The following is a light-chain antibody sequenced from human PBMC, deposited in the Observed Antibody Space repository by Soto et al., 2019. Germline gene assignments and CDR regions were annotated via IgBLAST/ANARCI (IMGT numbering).Light chain of an antibody. V-gene: IGLV1-44*01. CDR1: SSNIGSKA. CDR2: SSS. CDR3: AAWDDSLKGVV. Sequence: QSVLTQPPSASGTPGQRVTISCSGSSSNIGSKAVNWYQHLPGTAPKLLIYSSSQRSSGVPDRFSGSKSGTSASLAISGLQSEDEADYYCAAWDDSLKGVVFGGGTKLTVL. J-gene: IGLJ2*01.